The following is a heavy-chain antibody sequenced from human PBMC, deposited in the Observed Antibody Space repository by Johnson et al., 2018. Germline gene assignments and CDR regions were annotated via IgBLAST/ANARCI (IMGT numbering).Heavy chain of an antibody. V-gene: IGHV3-9*01. CDR1: GFTFEAFA. J-gene: IGHJ4*02. Sequence: VQLVQSGGGLVQPGRSLRICCAASGFTFEAFAMHWVRQAPGKGLEWVSTITWNSDNTAYADSVRGRFTITRDNAKKSLDLQMNSLRVEDTALYYCAKDRGPFIVTREGFDHWGQATLVTVS. CDR2: ITWNSDNT. CDR3: AKDRGPFIVTREGFDH. D-gene: IGHD1-26*01.